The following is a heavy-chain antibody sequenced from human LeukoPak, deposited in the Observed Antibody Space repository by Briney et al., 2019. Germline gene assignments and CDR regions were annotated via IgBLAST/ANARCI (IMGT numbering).Heavy chain of an antibody. Sequence: GGSLRLSCAASGFTFSSYAMSWVRQAPGKGLEWVPAISGSGGSTYYADSVKGRFTISRDNSKNTLYLQMNSLRAEDTAVYYCASPVAGTGYFDYWGQGTLVTVSS. J-gene: IGHJ4*02. D-gene: IGHD6-19*01. CDR3: ASPVAGTGYFDY. V-gene: IGHV3-23*01. CDR1: GFTFSSYA. CDR2: ISGSGGST.